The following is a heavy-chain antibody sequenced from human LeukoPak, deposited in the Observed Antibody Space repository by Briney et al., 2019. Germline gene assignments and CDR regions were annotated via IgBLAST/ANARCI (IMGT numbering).Heavy chain of an antibody. CDR1: GGSITSYY. D-gene: IGHD3-22*01. CDR3: ARGYFDSSYYAY. J-gene: IGHJ4*02. CDR2: IYNSGST. V-gene: IGHV4-59*01. Sequence: SETLSLTCTVSGGSITSYYWSWIRQPPGKGLEWIGYIYNSGSTNHNPSLKSRVTISVDTSKNQFSLKLSSVTAADTAVYYCARGYFDSSYYAYWGQGTLVTVSS.